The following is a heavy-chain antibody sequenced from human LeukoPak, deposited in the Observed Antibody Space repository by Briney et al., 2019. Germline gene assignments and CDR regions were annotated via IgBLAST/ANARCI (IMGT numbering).Heavy chain of an antibody. D-gene: IGHD4-17*01. CDR3: ARDTAGYGDYAL. J-gene: IGHJ4*02. CDR1: GGSISSYY. CDR2: IYYSGST. V-gene: IGHV4-59*01. Sequence: SKTLSLTCTVSGGSISSYYWSWIRQPPGKGLEWIGYIYYSGSTNYNPSLKSRVTISVDTSKNQFSLKLSSVTAADTAVYYCARDTAGYGDYALWGQGTLVTVSS.